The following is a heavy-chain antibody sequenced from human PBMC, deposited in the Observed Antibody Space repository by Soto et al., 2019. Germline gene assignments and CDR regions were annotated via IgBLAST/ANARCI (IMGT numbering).Heavy chain of an antibody. Sequence: PSETLSLTCNVSGGSISSSSYYWSWIRQPPGKGLEWIGYIYYSGSTNYNPSLKSRVTISVDTSKNQFSLKLSSVTAADTAVYYCARGVTYYDFWSGYYSRLTHPNWFDPWGQAPLVTVSS. J-gene: IGHJ5*02. V-gene: IGHV4-61*05. CDR3: ARGVTYYDFWSGYYSRLTHPNWFDP. D-gene: IGHD3-3*01. CDR2: IYYSGST. CDR1: GGSISSSSYY.